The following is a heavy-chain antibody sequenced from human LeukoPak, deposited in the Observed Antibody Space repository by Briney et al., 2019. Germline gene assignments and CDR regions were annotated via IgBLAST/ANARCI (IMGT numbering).Heavy chain of an antibody. J-gene: IGHJ4*02. CDR3: ARVRGPQLSYFDY. CDR1: AFTVSSNY. D-gene: IGHD3-10*01. V-gene: IGHV3-21*01. CDR2: ISSGSSYI. Sequence: GGSLRLSCAASAFTVSSNYMSWVRQAPGKGLEWVSSISSGSSYIYYADSVKGRFTISRDNAKNSLYLQMNSLRAEDTAVYYCARVRGPQLSYFDYWGQGTLVTVSS.